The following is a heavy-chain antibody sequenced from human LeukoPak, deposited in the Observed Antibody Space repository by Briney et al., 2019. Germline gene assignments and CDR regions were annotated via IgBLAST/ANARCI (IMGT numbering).Heavy chain of an antibody. CDR1: GGTFSSYA. D-gene: IGHD3-16*01. J-gene: IGHJ4*02. Sequence: GASVKVSCKASGGTFSSYAISWVRQAPGQGLEWMGGVIPIFGTANYAQKFQGRVTITADESTSTAYMELSSLRSEDTAVYYCARVRSNDYVWGTLSYYFDYWGQGTPVTVSS. CDR3: ARVRSNDYVWGTLSYYFDY. V-gene: IGHV1-69*13. CDR2: VIPIFGTA.